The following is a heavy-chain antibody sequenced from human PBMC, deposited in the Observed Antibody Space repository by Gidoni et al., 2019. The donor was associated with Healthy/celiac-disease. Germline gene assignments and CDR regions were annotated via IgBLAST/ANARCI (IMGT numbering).Heavy chain of an antibody. D-gene: IGHD6-13*01. CDR2: ISSNGGST. CDR3: VKVRVKQQLVLDNY. V-gene: IGHV3-64D*08. J-gene: IGHJ4*02. Sequence: EVQLVESGGALVRPGGSLRLSCSASAFTFSSYAMHWVRQAPGKGLEYVSAISSNGGSTYYADSVKGRFTISRDNSKNTLYLQMSSLRAEDTAVYYFVKVRVKQQLVLDNYWGQGTLVTVSS. CDR1: AFTFSSYA.